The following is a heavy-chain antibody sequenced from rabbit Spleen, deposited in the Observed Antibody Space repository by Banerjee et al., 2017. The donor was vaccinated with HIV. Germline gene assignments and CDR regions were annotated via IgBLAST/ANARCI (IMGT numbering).Heavy chain of an antibody. Sequence: QEQLVESGGGLVKPEGSLKLSCTASGFSFSNKAVMCWVRQAPGKGLEWIACINAVTGKAVYASWAKGRFTFSKTSSTTVTLQMTSLTAADTATYFCARGSAMMTMVITGYYLNLWGQGTLVTV. D-gene: IGHD2-1*01. V-gene: IGHV1S45*01. CDR1: GFSFSNKAV. J-gene: IGHJ4*01. CDR3: ARGSAMMTMVITGYYLNL. CDR2: INAVTGKA.